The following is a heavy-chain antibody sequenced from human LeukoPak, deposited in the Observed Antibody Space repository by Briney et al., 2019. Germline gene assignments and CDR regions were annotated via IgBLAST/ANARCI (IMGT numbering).Heavy chain of an antibody. CDR2: ISSSSSYI. CDR3: ARANDYGDYPEPVY. J-gene: IGHJ4*02. V-gene: IGHV3-21*01. D-gene: IGHD4-17*01. Sequence: GGSLRLSCAASGFTFGSYSMNWVRQAPGKGLEWVSSISSSSSYIYYADSVKGQFTISRDNAKNSLYLQMNSLRAEDTAVYYCARANDYGDYPEPVYWGQGTLVTVSS. CDR1: GFTFGSYS.